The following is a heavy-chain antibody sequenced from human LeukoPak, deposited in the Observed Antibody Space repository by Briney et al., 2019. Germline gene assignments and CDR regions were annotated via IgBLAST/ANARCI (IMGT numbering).Heavy chain of an antibody. CDR1: GFTFSDYY. V-gene: IGHV3-11*01. D-gene: IGHD3-22*01. J-gene: IGHJ5*02. Sequence: GGSLRLSCAASGFTFSDYYMSWIRQAPGKGLEWVSYISSSGSTIYYADSVKGRFTISRDNAKNSLYLQMNSLRAEDTAVYYCARDSAYYDSSGYYPRWFDPWGQGTLVTVPS. CDR3: ARDSAYYDSSGYYPRWFDP. CDR2: ISSSGSTI.